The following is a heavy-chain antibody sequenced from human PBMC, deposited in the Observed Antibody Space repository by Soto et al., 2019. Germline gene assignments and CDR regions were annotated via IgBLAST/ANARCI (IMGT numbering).Heavy chain of an antibody. CDR3: AKDSSQHRITIFGVAKGPLLDY. J-gene: IGHJ4*02. CDR2: IIGSGGST. D-gene: IGHD3-3*01. CDR1: GFTFSSYA. V-gene: IGHV3-23*01. Sequence: EVQLLESGGGLVQPGGSLRLSCAASGFTFSSYAMSWVRQAPGKGLEWVAAIIGSGGSTYYADSVKGRFTISRDNYKNTLYLQMNSLRAEDTAVYYCAKDSSQHRITIFGVAKGPLLDYWGQGTLVTVSS.